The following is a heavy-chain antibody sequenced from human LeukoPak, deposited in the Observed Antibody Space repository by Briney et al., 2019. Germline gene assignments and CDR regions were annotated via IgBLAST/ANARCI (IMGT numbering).Heavy chain of an antibody. Sequence: ASVKVSCKASGYTFTGYYMHWVRQAPGQGLEWMGWINPNSGGTNYAQKFQGRVTMTRDTSISTAYMELSRLRSDDTAVYYCARGGLYCSSTSCHGWFDPWGQGTLVTVSS. J-gene: IGHJ5*02. CDR2: INPNSGGT. D-gene: IGHD2-2*01. CDR3: ARGGLYCSSTSCHGWFDP. CDR1: GYTFTGYY. V-gene: IGHV1-2*02.